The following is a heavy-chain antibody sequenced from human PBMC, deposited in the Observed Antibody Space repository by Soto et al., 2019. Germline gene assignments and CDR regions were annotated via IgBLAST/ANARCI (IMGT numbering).Heavy chain of an antibody. CDR3: ASADNIAVAGTWAEYFQH. D-gene: IGHD6-19*01. Sequence: QVQLQESGPGLVKPSGTLSLTCAVSSGSISSSNWWSWVRQPPGKGLEWIGEIYHSGSTNYNPSLKSRVTISVDKSKNQFSLKLSSVTAADTAVYYCASADNIAVAGTWAEYFQHWGQGTLVTVSS. CDR1: SGSISSSNW. J-gene: IGHJ1*01. V-gene: IGHV4-4*02. CDR2: IYHSGST.